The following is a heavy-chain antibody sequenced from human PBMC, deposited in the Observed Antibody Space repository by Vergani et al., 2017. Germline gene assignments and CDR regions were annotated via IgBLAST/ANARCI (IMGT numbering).Heavy chain of an antibody. D-gene: IGHD3-10*01. Sequence: QVQLHESGPGLVKPSQTLSLTCTVSGGSITSGSFYWSWIRQPAGKGLEWIGGIHSSGTTNYNPSLKSRVTLSVDTSKNQLSLWMTSVTAADTAVYYCARDSXTSELRGVYWFDTWGQGTLVSVSS. J-gene: IGHJ5*02. CDR3: ARDSXTSELRGVYWFDT. CDR1: GGSITSGSFY. V-gene: IGHV4-61*02. CDR2: IHSSGTT.